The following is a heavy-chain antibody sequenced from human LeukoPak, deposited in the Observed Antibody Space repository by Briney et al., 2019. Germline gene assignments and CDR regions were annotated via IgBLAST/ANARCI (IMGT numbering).Heavy chain of an antibody. Sequence: GASVKVSCKASGYTFTSYDINWVRQATGQGLEWMGWMNPNSGNTGYAQKFQGRVTMTRNTSISTAYMELSSLRSEDTAVYYCARGGYYYDSSGYYARYYYYYMDVWGRGTMLTVSS. CDR3: ARGGYYYDSSGYYARYYYYYMDV. V-gene: IGHV1-8*01. CDR2: MNPNSGNT. J-gene: IGHJ6*03. CDR1: GYTFTSYD. D-gene: IGHD3-22*01.